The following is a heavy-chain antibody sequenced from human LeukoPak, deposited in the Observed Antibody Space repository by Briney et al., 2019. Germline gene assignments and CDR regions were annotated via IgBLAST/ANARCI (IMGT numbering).Heavy chain of an antibody. CDR1: GFTFSSYW. J-gene: IGHJ4*02. Sequence: GGSLRLSCAASGFTFSSYWMSWVRQAPGKGLEWVANINPDGSEKYYMDSVKDRFTISRDNAKYSLSLQMNNLRATDTALYYCARADLDWGQGTLVTVSS. V-gene: IGHV3-7*01. CDR3: ARADLD. CDR2: INPDGSEK.